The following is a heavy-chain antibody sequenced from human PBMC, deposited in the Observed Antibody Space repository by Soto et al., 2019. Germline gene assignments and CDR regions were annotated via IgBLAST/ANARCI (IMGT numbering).Heavy chain of an antibody. CDR1: GFSLSTSGVG. CDR2: IYWNDDK. CDR3: APRPPPRAAAGTGLFDP. J-gene: IGHJ5*02. Sequence: QITLKESGPTLVKPTQTLTLTCTFSGFSLSTSGVGVGWIRQPPGKALEWFALIYWNDDKRYSPSLKSRLTLTQDPSKNQVVLTMTHMDPVDTATYFCAPRPPPRAAAGTGLFDPWGQGTLVTVSS. V-gene: IGHV2-5*01. D-gene: IGHD6-13*01.